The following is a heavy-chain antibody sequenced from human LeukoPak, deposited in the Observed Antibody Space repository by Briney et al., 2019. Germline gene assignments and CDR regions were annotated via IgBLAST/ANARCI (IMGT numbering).Heavy chain of an antibody. V-gene: IGHV1-18*01. CDR1: GYTFTSFG. CDR3: ARDPHYYDSGGQNWFDP. J-gene: IGHJ5*02. D-gene: IGHD3-22*01. CDR2: ISAYNGNT. Sequence: ASVKVSCKASGYTFTSFGISWVRQAPGQGLEWMGWISAYNGNTNYAQKLQGRVTMTTDTSTSTAYMELRSLRSDDTAVYYCARDPHYYDSGGQNWFDPWGQGTLVTVSS.